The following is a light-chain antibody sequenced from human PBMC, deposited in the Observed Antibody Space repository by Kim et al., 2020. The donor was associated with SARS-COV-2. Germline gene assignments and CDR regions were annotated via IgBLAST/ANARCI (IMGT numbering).Light chain of an antibody. V-gene: IGLV1-40*01. Sequence: QRVTISCTGSSSNIGAGYDVHWYQQIPGTAPKPLIYDDFNRPSGVPDRFSASKSGTSASLAITGLQAEDEADYYCHSYDSSLSGSVFGGGTKLTVL. J-gene: IGLJ3*02. CDR2: DDF. CDR1: SSNIGAGYD. CDR3: HSYDSSLSGSV.